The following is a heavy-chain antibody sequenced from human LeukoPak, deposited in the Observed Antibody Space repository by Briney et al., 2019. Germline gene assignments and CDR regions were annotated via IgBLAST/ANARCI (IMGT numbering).Heavy chain of an antibody. V-gene: IGHV3-48*01. J-gene: IGHJ4*02. D-gene: IGHD6-19*01. CDR2: ISSSSNTI. Sequence: GGSLRLSCAASGFTFNDYSMNWVRQAPGKGLEWVSYISSSSNTIYYADSVKGRFTISRDNAKNSLYVQMSSLRAEDTAVYYCASWPGGWYGEDSWGQGTLVTVSS. CDR3: ASWPGGWYGEDS. CDR1: GFTFNDYS.